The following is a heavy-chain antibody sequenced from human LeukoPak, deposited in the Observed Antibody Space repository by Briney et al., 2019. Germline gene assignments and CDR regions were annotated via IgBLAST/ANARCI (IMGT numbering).Heavy chain of an antibody. D-gene: IGHD5-24*01. Sequence: GGSLRLSCTASGFTLTNYGIQWVRQAPGKGLEWVAFIGYDGTTKYFGASVKGRFTISRDTSKNTVYLQMNTLRLEDTAVYYCAKEVRGDGHRYFDYWGQGTLVTVSS. CDR3: AKEVRGDGHRYFDY. CDR1: GFTLTNYG. J-gene: IGHJ4*02. CDR2: IGYDGTTK. V-gene: IGHV3-30*02.